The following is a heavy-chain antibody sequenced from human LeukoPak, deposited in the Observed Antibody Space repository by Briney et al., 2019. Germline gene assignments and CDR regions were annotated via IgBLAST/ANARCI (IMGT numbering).Heavy chain of an antibody. CDR3: ARGFASSWYYFDY. CDR1: GGSISNFY. D-gene: IGHD6-13*01. Sequence: SETLSLTCTVSGGSISNFYWSWIRQSPGERLEWMGYIYSSGSTNYNPSLKSRVTISVDTSKNQFSLKLSFMTAADTAMYYCARGFASSWYYFDYWGQGTLVTVSS. V-gene: IGHV4-59*01. CDR2: IYSSGST. J-gene: IGHJ4*02.